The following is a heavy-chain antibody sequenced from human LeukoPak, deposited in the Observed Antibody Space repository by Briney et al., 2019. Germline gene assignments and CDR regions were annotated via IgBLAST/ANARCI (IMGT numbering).Heavy chain of an antibody. V-gene: IGHV4-31*03. J-gene: IGHJ6*03. CDR1: GGSISSGGYY. CDR2: IYYSGST. D-gene: IGHD2-2*01. Sequence: SETLSLTCTVSGGSISSGGYYWSWIRQHPGKGLEWIGYIYYSGSTYYNPSLKSRVTISVDTSKNQFSLKPSSVTAADTAVYYCARERRYCSSTSCYEVYYYYYMDVWGKGTTVTVSS. CDR3: ARERRYCSSTSCYEVYYYYYMDV.